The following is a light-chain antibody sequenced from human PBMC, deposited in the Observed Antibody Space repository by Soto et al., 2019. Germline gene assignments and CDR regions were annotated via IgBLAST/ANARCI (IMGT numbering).Light chain of an antibody. CDR3: AAWDASLNGVV. CDR1: SSNIGSNP. J-gene: IGLJ2*01. Sequence: QSVLTQPPSASGTPGLRVTLSCSGSSSNIGSNPVSWYQLLPGTAPKLLIYDNERPSGVPDRFSGSKSGTSASLAISGLQSDDEADYYCAAWDASLNGVVFGGGTKLTVL. V-gene: IGLV1-44*01. CDR2: DN.